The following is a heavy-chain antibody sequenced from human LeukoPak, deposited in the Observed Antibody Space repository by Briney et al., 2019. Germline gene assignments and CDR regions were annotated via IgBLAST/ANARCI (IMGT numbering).Heavy chain of an antibody. Sequence: GGSLRLSRAASGFTFSIYGMRWVRQAPGKGLGWVAFIRYDGSNKYYADSVEGRFTISRDNSKNTLYLQMNSMRAEDTAVYYCAKDPARPSAASTKGGEYMDVWGKGTTVTISS. D-gene: IGHD6-13*01. CDR1: GFTFSIYG. V-gene: IGHV3-30*02. CDR2: IRYDGSNK. J-gene: IGHJ6*03. CDR3: AKDPARPSAASTKGGEYMDV.